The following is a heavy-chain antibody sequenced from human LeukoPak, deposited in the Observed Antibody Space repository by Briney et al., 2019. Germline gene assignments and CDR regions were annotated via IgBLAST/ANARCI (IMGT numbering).Heavy chain of an antibody. CDR1: GGSISSGGYY. Sequence: SQTLSLTCTVSGGSISSGGYYWSWIRQHPGKGLEWIGYIYYSGSTYYNPSLKSRVTISVDTSKNQFSLKLSSVTAADTAVYYCARQGDSGWYYFDYWGQGTLVTVSS. D-gene: IGHD6-19*01. CDR2: IYYSGST. J-gene: IGHJ4*02. V-gene: IGHV4-31*03. CDR3: ARQGDSGWYYFDY.